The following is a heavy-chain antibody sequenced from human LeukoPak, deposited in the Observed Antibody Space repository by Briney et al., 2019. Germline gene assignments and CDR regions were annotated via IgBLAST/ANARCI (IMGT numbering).Heavy chain of an antibody. J-gene: IGHJ4*02. D-gene: IGHD2-15*01. CDR2: ISGSGGST. Sequence: PGGSLRLSCAASGFTFSSYSMNWVRQAPGKGLEWVSAISGSGGSTYYADSVKGRFTISRDNSKNTLYLQMNSLRAEDTAVYYCAKESGPPPYYFDYWGQGTLVTVSS. V-gene: IGHV3-23*01. CDR3: AKESGPPPYYFDY. CDR1: GFTFSSYS.